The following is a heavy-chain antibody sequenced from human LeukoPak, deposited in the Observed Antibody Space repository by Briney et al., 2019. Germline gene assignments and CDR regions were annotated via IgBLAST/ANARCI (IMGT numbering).Heavy chain of an antibody. J-gene: IGHJ1*01. D-gene: IGHD3-16*01. CDR3: AKDDDWGRYKH. V-gene: IGHV3-23*01. CDR2: ISPSGGIT. Sequence: PGGSLRLSCAASGFTFSSHGMNWVRQAPGKGLEWVSGISPSGGITYYTDSVKGRFTISRDNSKNTHSLQMNSLRAEDTAVYYCAKDDDWGRYKHWGQGTLVTVSS. CDR1: GFTFSSHG.